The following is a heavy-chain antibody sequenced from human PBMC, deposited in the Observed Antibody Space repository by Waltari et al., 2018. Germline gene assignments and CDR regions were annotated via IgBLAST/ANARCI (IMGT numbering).Heavy chain of an antibody. V-gene: IGHV3-48*04. CDR3: ARDQFRPAFDI. Sequence: EVQLVESGGGLVQPGGSLILSCPASGFTFGSYSLPCVRQAPGKGLEWVSYISSSSSTIYYADSVKGRFTISRDNAKNSLYLQMNSLRAEDTAVYYCARDQFRPAFDIWGHGTMVTVSS. J-gene: IGHJ3*02. CDR2: ISSSSSTI. CDR1: GFTFGSYS.